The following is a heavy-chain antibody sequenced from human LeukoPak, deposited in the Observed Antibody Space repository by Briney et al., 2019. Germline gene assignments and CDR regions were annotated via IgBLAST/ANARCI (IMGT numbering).Heavy chain of an antibody. J-gene: IGHJ6*03. D-gene: IGHD6-13*01. CDR1: GGTFSSYA. Sequence: SVKVSCKASGGTFSSYAISWVRQAPGQGLEWMGGIIPIFGTANYAQKFQGRVTITADKSTSTAYMELSSLRSEDTAVYYCARTVKAAPFYYYYYMDVWGKGTTVTISS. CDR3: ARTVKAAPFYYYYYMDV. CDR2: IIPIFGTA. V-gene: IGHV1-69*06.